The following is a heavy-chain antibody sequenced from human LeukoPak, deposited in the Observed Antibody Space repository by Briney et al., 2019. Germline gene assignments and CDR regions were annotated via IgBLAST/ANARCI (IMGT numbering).Heavy chain of an antibody. D-gene: IGHD3-10*01. CDR2: INANSGGT. V-gene: IGHV1-2*02. J-gene: IGHJ4*02. CDR3: ACASGTYYNGNYFDY. CDR1: GYTFSDYN. Sequence: ASVKVSCKASGYTFSDYNMHWVRQAPGQGPEWMGWINANSGGTNYAQKFQGRVTMTRDASISTAYMGLSRLSSDDTAVYYCACASGTYYNGNYFDYWGQGTLVTVSS.